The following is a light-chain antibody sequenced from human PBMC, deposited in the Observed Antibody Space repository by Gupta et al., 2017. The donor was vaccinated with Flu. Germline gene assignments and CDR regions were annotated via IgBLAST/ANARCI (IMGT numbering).Light chain of an antibody. J-gene: IGLJ3*02. CDR3: YSTDSSGNHRV. CDR2: EDI. CDR1: ALPKKF. Sequence: SYELPQPPSVSVSPGQTAIITCSGDALPKKFAYWYQQKSGQAPVLVIYEDIKRPSGIPERFSGSSSGTAATLTISRAQVEDEGDYYCYSTDSSGNHRVFGGGTKLTVL. V-gene: IGLV3-10*01.